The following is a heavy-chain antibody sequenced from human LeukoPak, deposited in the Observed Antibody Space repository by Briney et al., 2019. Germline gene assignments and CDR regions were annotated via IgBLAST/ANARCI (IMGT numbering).Heavy chain of an antibody. CDR3: ARESLGCYGK. CDR2: IYYSGST. CDR1: GGSISSYY. J-gene: IGHJ4*02. V-gene: IGHV4-59*01. D-gene: IGHD2-2*01. Sequence: SSETLSLTCTVSGGSISSYYWSWIRQPPGKGLEWIGYIYYSGSTNYNPSLKSRVTISVDTSKNQFSLKLSSVTAADTAVYYCARESLGCYGKWGQGTLVTVSS.